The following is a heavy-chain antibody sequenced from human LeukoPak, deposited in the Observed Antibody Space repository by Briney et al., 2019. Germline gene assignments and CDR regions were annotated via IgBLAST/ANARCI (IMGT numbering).Heavy chain of an antibody. CDR3: ARGRDTAMVFDY. CDR1: GGTFSSYA. J-gene: IGHJ4*02. Sequence: ASVKVSGKAAGGTFSSYAISWVRQAPGQGLEWMGGIIPIFGTANYAQKFQGRVTITADKSTSTAYMELSSLRSEDTAVYYCARGRDTAMVFDYWGQGTLVTVSS. CDR2: IIPIFGTA. D-gene: IGHD5-18*01. V-gene: IGHV1-69*06.